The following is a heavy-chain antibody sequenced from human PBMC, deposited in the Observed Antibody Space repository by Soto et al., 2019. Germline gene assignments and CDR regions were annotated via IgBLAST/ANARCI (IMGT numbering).Heavy chain of an antibody. V-gene: IGHV1-24*01. Sequence: ASVKVSCKVSGYTLTDLSMQWVRQAPGKGPEWMGGFDPEDGETIYAQKFQGRVAMTEDIATDTAYMELSSLRSEDTAVYYCATHRSGRFLEWLPEGSLGYWGLGTLVTVS. J-gene: IGHJ4*02. CDR3: ATHRSGRFLEWLPEGSLGY. CDR2: FDPEDGET. D-gene: IGHD3-3*01. CDR1: GYTLTDLS.